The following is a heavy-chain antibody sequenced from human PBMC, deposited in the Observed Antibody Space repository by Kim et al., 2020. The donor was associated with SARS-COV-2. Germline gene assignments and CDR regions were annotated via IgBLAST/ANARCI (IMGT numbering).Heavy chain of an antibody. CDR3: ARDPQHQVWGSYRYFDY. J-gene: IGHJ4*02. D-gene: IGHD3-16*02. CDR2: INHSGIT. CDR1: GGSFSGYY. V-gene: IGHV4-34*01. Sequence: SETLSLTCAVYGGSFSGYYWSWIRQPPGKGLEWIGEINHSGITTYNSSLKSRVTISVDTSKNQFSLKLSSVTAADTALYYCARDPQHQVWGSYRYFDYWGQGTQVTVSS.